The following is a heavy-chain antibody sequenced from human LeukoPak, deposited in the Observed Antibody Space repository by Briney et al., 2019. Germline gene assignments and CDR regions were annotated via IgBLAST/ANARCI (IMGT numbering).Heavy chain of an antibody. J-gene: IGHJ5*02. CDR3: TKGLLS. Sequence: GGSLRLSCAASGFTFSISDMHWVRQAPGKGLQWVAFISYDGSKKHCADSVQGRCTISRDNSKNTLSLQPNSLRADDTAVFYCTKGLLSWGQGTLLTVAA. V-gene: IGHV3-30*02. CDR2: ISYDGSKK. CDR1: GFTFSISD.